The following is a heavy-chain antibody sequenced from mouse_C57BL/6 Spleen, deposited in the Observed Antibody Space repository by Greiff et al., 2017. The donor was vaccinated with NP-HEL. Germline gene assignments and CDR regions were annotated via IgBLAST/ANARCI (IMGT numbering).Heavy chain of an antibody. D-gene: IGHD1-1*01. CDR1: GYTFTSYW. J-gene: IGHJ2*01. CDR2: IDPSDSYT. V-gene: IGHV1-69*01. CDR3: ARMGLLRFDY. Sequence: QVHVKQPGAELVMPGASVKLSCKASGYTFTSYWMHWVKQRPGQGLEWIGEIDPSDSYTNYNQKFKGKSTLTVDKSSSTAYMQLSSLTSEDSAVYYCARMGLLRFDYWGQGTTLTVSS.